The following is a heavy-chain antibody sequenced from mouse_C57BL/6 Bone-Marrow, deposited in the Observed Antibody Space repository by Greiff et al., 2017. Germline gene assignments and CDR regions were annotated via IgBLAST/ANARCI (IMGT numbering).Heavy chain of an antibody. Sequence: QVQLQQPGAELVKPGASVKMSCKASGYTFTSYWITWVKQRPGQGLEWIGDIYPGSGSTNFNEKFKSKATLTVDTSSSTAYMQLSSLTSEDSAVYYCARSITTVVGYWGQCTTLTASS. J-gene: IGHJ2*01. CDR1: GYTFTSYW. CDR2: IYPGSGST. D-gene: IGHD1-1*01. V-gene: IGHV1-55*01. CDR3: ARSITTVVGY.